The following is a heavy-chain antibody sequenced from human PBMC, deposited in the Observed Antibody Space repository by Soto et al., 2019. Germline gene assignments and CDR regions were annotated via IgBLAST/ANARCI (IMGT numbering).Heavy chain of an antibody. CDR3: AVTAAGTHDY. CDR1: GFTFSSYA. V-gene: IGHV3-23*01. D-gene: IGHD6-13*01. Sequence: WVSLRLSWAASGFTFSSYAMSWVRQAPGKGLEWVSAISGSGGSTYYADSMKGRFTISRDNSKNTLYLQMNSLRAEDTAVYYCAVTAAGTHDYWGQGTLVTVSS. J-gene: IGHJ4*02. CDR2: ISGSGGST.